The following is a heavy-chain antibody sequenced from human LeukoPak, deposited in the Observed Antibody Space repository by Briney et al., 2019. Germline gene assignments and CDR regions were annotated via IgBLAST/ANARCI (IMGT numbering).Heavy chain of an antibody. D-gene: IGHD1-26*01. J-gene: IGHJ6*03. Sequence: GGSLRLSCAASGFTFSSYSMNWVRQAPGKGLEWVSYISSSSSTIYYADSVKGRFTISRYNSKNTLYLQMNSLRAEDTAVYYCASGRYYYYMDVWGTGTTVTVFS. CDR2: ISSSSSTI. V-gene: IGHV3-48*01. CDR3: ASGRYYYYMDV. CDR1: GFTFSSYS.